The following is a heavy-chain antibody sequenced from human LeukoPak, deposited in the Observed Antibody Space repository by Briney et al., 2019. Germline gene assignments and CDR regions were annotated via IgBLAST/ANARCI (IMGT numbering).Heavy chain of an antibody. Sequence: SETLSLTCTVSGGSISSYYWSWIRQPPGKGLEWIGYIYYTGSTNYNPSLKSRVTISIDTSKNQFSLKLTSVTAVDTAVYYCARRSSSFVDYWGQGTLVTVSS. CDR2: IYYTGST. CDR1: GGSISSYY. D-gene: IGHD6-13*01. J-gene: IGHJ4*02. V-gene: IGHV4-59*01. CDR3: ARRSSSFVDY.